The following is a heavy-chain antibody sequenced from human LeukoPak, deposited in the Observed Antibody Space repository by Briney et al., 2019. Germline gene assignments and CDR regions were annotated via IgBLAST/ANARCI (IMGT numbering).Heavy chain of an antibody. V-gene: IGHV3-53*01. J-gene: IGHJ4*02. D-gene: IGHD5-24*01. Sequence: PGGSLRLSCTVSGFTVSSNSMSWVCQAPGKGLEWVSFIYSDNTHYSDSVKGRFTISRDNSKNTLYLQMNSLRAEDTALYYCAKGHGYLDYWGQGTLVTVSS. CDR1: GFTVSSNS. CDR3: AKGHGYLDY. CDR2: IYSDNT.